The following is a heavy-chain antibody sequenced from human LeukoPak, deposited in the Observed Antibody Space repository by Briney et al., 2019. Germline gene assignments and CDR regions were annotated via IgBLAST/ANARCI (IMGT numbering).Heavy chain of an antibody. CDR2: ISSSGSTI. Sequence: GGSLRLSCAASGFTFSSYAMNWVRQAPGKGLEWVSYISSSGSTIYYADSVKGRFTISRDNAKNSLYLQMNSLRAEDTAVYYCARDGSRLPKEYYYYYYMDVWGKGTTVTISS. J-gene: IGHJ6*03. CDR3: ARDGSRLPKEYYYYYYMDV. CDR1: GFTFSSYA. V-gene: IGHV3-48*03. D-gene: IGHD4-11*01.